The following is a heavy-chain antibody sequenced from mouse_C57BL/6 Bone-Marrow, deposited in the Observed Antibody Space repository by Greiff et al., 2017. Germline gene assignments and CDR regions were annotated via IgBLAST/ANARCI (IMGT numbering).Heavy chain of an antibody. CDR1: GYTFTSYW. Sequence: QVQLQQSGAELAKPGASVKLSCKASGYTFTSYWMHWVKQRPGQGLEWIGYINPSSGYTKYNQKFKDKATLTADKSSSTAYMQLSRLTYEDSAVYYCARWVYDGYHYFDYWGQGTTLTVSS. CDR3: ARWVYDGYHYFDY. CDR2: INPSSGYT. D-gene: IGHD2-3*01. V-gene: IGHV1-7*01. J-gene: IGHJ2*01.